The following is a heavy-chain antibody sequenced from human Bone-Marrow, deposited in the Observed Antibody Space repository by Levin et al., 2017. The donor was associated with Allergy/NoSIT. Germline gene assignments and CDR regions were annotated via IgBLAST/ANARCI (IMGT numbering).Heavy chain of an antibody. CDR1: GFTFGTYW. V-gene: IGHV3-74*01. CDR2: INSDGSAM. Sequence: PGGSLRLSCVGSGFTFGTYWMYWIRQVPGKGLVWVSRINSDGSAMLYADFVKGRFSVSRDDAKRTLYLQMDNLRVEDTALYYCARGEKNTIRTFDYWGQGTLVTVSS. D-gene: IGHD2/OR15-2a*01. CDR3: ARGEKNTIRTFDY. J-gene: IGHJ4*02.